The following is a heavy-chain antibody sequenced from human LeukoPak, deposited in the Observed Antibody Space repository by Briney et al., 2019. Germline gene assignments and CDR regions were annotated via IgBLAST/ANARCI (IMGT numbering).Heavy chain of an antibody. CDR1: GGSFSGYY. J-gene: IGHJ4*02. CDR2: INHSGST. V-gene: IGHV4-34*01. D-gene: IGHD3-10*01. Sequence: PSETLSLTCAVYGGSFSGYYWSWLRQPPGKGLEWIGEINHSGSTNYNPSLKSRVTISVDTSKNQFSLKLSSVTAADTAVYYCARLPGGVRGVRLLFDYGGQGTLVTVSS. CDR3: ARLPGGVRGVRLLFDY.